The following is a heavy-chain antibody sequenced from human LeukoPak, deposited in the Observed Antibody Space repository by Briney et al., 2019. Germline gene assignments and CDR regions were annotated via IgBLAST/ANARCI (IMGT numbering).Heavy chain of an antibody. CDR3: ARENSRGAFDI. V-gene: IGHV3-21*01. CDR1: GFTFSSYS. Sequence: PGGSLRLSCAASGFTFSSYSMNWVRQAPGKGLEWVSSISSSSIYIYYADSLKGRFTISRDNAKNTLYLQMNSLRAEDTAVYYCARENSRGAFDIWGQGTMVTVSS. CDR2: ISSSSIYI. D-gene: IGHD2/OR15-2a*01. J-gene: IGHJ3*02.